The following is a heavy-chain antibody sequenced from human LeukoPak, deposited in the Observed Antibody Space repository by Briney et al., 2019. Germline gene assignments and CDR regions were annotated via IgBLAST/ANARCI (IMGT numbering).Heavy chain of an antibody. CDR3: ARARGYSNYVGWFDP. Sequence: SETLSLTCAVSGGSISSNSYYWGWIRQPPGKGLEWIGEINHSGSTNYNPSLKSRVTISVDTSKNQFSLKLSSVTAADTAVYYCARARGYSNYVGWFDPWGQGTLVTVSS. D-gene: IGHD4-11*01. CDR1: GGSISSNSYY. J-gene: IGHJ5*02. CDR2: INHSGST. V-gene: IGHV4-39*07.